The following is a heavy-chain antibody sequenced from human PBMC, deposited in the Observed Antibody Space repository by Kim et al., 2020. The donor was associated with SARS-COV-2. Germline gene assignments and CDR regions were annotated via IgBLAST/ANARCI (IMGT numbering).Heavy chain of an antibody. J-gene: IGHJ4*02. CDR2: IKSRVDGETA. Sequence: GGSLRLSCEVSGFSFSSAWMSWVRRAPGKGLEWVARIKSRVDGETADYAVPVQGRFAISRDDSRDTLFLQMNSLKTEDTAVYYCAIETSRTGNFWDHWGQGALVTVSS. CDR3: AIETSRTGNFWDH. CDR1: GFSFSSAW. V-gene: IGHV3-15*01.